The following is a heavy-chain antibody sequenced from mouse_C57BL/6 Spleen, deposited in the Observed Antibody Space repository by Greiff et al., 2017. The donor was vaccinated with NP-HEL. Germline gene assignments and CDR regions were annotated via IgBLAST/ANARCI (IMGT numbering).Heavy chain of an antibody. CDR1: GYSITSGYY. V-gene: IGHV3-6*01. J-gene: IGHJ4*01. CDR3: AREIYYDYEDYAMDY. CDR2: ISYDGSN. D-gene: IGHD2-4*01. Sequence: EVQLQQSGPGLVKPSQSLSLTCSVTGYSITSGYYWNWIRQFPGNKLEWMGYISYDGSNNYNPSLKNRISITRDTSKNQFFLKLNSVTTEDTATYYCAREIYYDYEDYAMDYWGQGTSVTVSS.